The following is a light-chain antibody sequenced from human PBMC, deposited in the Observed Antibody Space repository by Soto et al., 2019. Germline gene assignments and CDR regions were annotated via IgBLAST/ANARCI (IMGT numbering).Light chain of an antibody. Sequence: AIQLTQSPSSLSASLGARVSITCRASQGIRDELGWYQQRPGAAPKLLIYGSSTLQTGVPSRFGGSGSGTDFTLTISSLQPEDFATYYCLQDNSYPRTFGQGTKVEL. J-gene: IGKJ1*01. CDR2: GSS. CDR1: QGIRDE. CDR3: LQDNSYPRT. V-gene: IGKV1-6*01.